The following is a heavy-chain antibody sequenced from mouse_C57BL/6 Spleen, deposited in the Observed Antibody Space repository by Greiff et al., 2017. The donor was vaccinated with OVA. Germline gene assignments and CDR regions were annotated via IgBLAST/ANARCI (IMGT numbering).Heavy chain of an antibody. CDR2: ISYDGSN. D-gene: IGHD2-4*01. CDR1: GYSITSGYY. CDR3: ARDNDYDADYFDY. V-gene: IGHV3-6*01. J-gene: IGHJ2*01. Sequence: ESGPGLVKPSQSLSLTCSVTGYSITSGYYWNWIRQFPGNKLEWMGYISYDGSNNYNPSLKNRISITRDTSKNQFFLKLNSVTTEDSATYYCARDNDYDADYFDYWGQGTTLTVSS.